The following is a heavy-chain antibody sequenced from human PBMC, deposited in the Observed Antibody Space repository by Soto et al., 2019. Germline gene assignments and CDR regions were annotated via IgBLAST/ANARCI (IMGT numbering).Heavy chain of an antibody. D-gene: IGHD3-3*01. Sequence: QVQLQEQGPGLVRPSETLSLTCTVSGGSISSYYWSWIRQPPGKGLEWIGYIYYSGSTNYNPSLKSRVTISVDTSKNLFSLKLSSVTAADTAVYYCARHVNPYYDLWSGSVPYLDYWGQGTLVTVSS. J-gene: IGHJ4*02. CDR1: GGSISSYY. CDR2: IYYSGST. V-gene: IGHV4-59*08. CDR3: ARHVNPYYDLWSGSVPYLDY.